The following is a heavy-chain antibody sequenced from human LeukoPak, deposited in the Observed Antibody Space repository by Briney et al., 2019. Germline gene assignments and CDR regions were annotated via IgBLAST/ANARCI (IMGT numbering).Heavy chain of an antibody. Sequence: PGRSLRLSCAASGFTFSSYGMHWVRQAPGKGLEWVAVIWYDGSNKYYADSVKGRFTISRDNSKNTLYLQMNSLRAEDTAVYYCARRRAATHYFDYWGQGTLVTVSS. CDR3: ARRRAATHYFDY. D-gene: IGHD2-15*01. CDR1: GFTFSSYG. V-gene: IGHV3-33*08. J-gene: IGHJ4*02. CDR2: IWYDGSNK.